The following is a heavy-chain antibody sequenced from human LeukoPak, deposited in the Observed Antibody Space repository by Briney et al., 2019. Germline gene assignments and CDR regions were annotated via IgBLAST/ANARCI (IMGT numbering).Heavy chain of an antibody. V-gene: IGHV4-59*01. CDR3: ARREGSGWFDP. CDR1: GGSIRTYS. Sequence: PSETLSLTCTVSGGSIRTYSWSWIRLSPGKGLELIGYISNSGNTNYNPSLKSRVTISVDTSKNQLSLKLSSVTAAGTAVYYCARREGSGWFDPWGRGTLVTVSS. CDR2: ISNSGNT. J-gene: IGHJ5*02.